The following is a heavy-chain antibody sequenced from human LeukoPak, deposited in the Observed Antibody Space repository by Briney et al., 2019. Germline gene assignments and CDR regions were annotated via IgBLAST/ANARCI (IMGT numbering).Heavy chain of an antibody. CDR3: AKGHTGYDAFDI. CDR1: GFTFSSYA. D-gene: IGHD3-9*01. Sequence: GGSLRLSCAASGFTFSSYALSWVRQAPGKGLEWVSAISASGGSTYYADSVKGRFTSSRDNSKNALYLQMNSLRAEDTAVYYCAKGHTGYDAFDIWGQGTLVTVSS. J-gene: IGHJ3*02. CDR2: ISASGGST. V-gene: IGHV3-23*01.